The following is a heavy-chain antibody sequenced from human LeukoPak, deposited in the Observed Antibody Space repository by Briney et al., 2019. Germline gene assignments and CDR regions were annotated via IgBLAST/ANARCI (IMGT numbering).Heavy chain of an antibody. J-gene: IGHJ5*02. V-gene: IGHV3-53*01. CDR2: IYKVGNT. CDR1: GFTVSSNY. D-gene: IGHD7-27*01. CDR3: TRNWGSDNWFDP. Sequence: GGSLRLSCAPSGFTVSSNYMNWVRQAPGKGLEWVSVIYKVGNTFYADFVKGRFTISRDNSKNTLYLQMNSLRAEDTAVYYCTRNWGSDNWFDPWGQETLVTVSS.